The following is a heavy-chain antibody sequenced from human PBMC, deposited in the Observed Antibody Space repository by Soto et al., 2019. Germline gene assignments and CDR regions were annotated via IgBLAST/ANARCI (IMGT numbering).Heavy chain of an antibody. J-gene: IGHJ6*02. V-gene: IGHV1-2*02. CDR1: GYTFSDYF. CDR2: INPKTAAT. D-gene: IGHD1-26*01. CDR3: ARIKWGLDYYSGMDV. Sequence: QVQLVQSGAEVRKSGASVKVSCKASGYTFSDYFIQWLRQAPGQGLVWVAWINPKTAATNYAKKFQYRVTVTSDTSFSTAYLELTRLRPDDTALYYCARIKWGLDYYSGMDVWGQGTGVSVTS.